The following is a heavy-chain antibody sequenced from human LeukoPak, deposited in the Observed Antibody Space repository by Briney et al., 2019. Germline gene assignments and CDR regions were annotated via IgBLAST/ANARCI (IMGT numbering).Heavy chain of an antibody. J-gene: IGHJ3*02. D-gene: IGHD3-22*01. CDR3: SRDANYYDSSRHYFDAFDI. Sequence: GGSLRLSCAASGFTFSSYAMAWVRQAPGKGLEWVANIRGDGSVKYLLDSVKGRFSISRDNAKNSLSLEMNNLRAEDTAVYYCSRDANYYDSSRHYFDAFDIWGRGTMVTVSS. CDR2: IRGDGSVK. V-gene: IGHV3-7*01. CDR1: GFTFSSYA.